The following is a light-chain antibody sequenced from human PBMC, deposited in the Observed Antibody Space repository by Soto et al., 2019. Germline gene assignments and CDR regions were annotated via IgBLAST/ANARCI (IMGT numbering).Light chain of an antibody. Sequence: IVLTQSPGTLSLSPVERATLSCRASQSVSSSYLAWYQQKPGQTPRLLIYGASSRATGIPDRFSGSGSGTDFTLTISRLEPEDFAVYYCQQYGSSGKFGQGTKVDIK. CDR1: QSVSSSY. V-gene: IGKV3-20*01. CDR2: GAS. J-gene: IGKJ1*01. CDR3: QQYGSSGK.